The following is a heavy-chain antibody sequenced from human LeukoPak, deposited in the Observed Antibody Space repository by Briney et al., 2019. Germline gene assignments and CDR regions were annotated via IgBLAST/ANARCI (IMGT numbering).Heavy chain of an antibody. CDR3: ARGIVGATTGD. D-gene: IGHD1-26*01. V-gene: IGHV1-2*02. Sequence: ASVRVSCKASGYTFTGYYMHWVRQAPGQGLEWMGWINPNSDGTNYAQTFQGRLTMTRDTSISTAYMELSRLRSDDTAVYYCARGIVGATTGDWGQGTLVTVSS. CDR2: INPNSDGT. J-gene: IGHJ4*02. CDR1: GYTFTGYY.